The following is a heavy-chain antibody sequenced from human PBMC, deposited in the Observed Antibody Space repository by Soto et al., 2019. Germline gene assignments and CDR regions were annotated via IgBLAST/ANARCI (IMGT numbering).Heavy chain of an antibody. CDR1: GGTFSRHS. Sequence: AVKVSCKASGGTFSRHSISWVRQAPGQGLEWMGGIIPMFGKANYAQKFQGRVTITAAESTSTVYMELSSLRSEDTAIYYCARDCTLYENHNYHYPYWGQGTLVTVSS. D-gene: IGHD3-22*01. V-gene: IGHV1-69*13. J-gene: IGHJ4*02. CDR2: IIPMFGKA. CDR3: ARDCTLYENHNYHYPY.